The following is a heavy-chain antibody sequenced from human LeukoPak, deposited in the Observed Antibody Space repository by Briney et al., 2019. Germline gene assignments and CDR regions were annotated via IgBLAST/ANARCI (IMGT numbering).Heavy chain of an antibody. J-gene: IGHJ5*02. V-gene: IGHV3-30*02. CDR3: ARSTSILWWRLFDP. CDR1: GFTFSSYG. Sequence: PGGSLRLSCAASGFTFSSYGMHWVRQAPGKGLEWVAFKRYDGSATYYADSVKGRFTISRDNAKNSLYLQMNSLRAEDTAIYYCARSTSILWWRLFDPWGQGTLVTVSS. D-gene: IGHD2-21*01. CDR2: KRYDGSAT.